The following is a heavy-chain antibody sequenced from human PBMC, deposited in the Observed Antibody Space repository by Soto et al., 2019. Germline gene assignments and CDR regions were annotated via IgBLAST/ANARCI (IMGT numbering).Heavy chain of an antibody. J-gene: IGHJ4*02. CDR2: INPSGGST. CDR1: GYTFTSYY. Sequence: QVQLVQSGAEVKKPGASVKVSRKASGYTFTSYYMHWVRQAPGQGLEWMGIINPSGGSTSYAQKFQGRVTMTRDTSTSTVYMELSSLRSEDTAVYYCARALYGDGPDYWGQGTLVTVSS. D-gene: IGHD4-17*01. CDR3: ARALYGDGPDY. V-gene: IGHV1-46*01.